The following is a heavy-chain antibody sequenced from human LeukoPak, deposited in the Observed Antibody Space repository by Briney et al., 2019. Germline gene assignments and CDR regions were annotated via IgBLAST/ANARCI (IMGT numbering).Heavy chain of an antibody. CDR3: ARDRAAVGTSRWFDP. J-gene: IGHJ5*02. V-gene: IGHV1-69*01. D-gene: IGHD6-13*01. Sequence: AWVKVSCKTSVDTFSTYSISWLRQAPGQGLEWMGGIIPIFRSADYAQKFQGRVTITADESTSTAYMELSSLTSDDTAVYYCARDRAAVGTSRWFDPWGQGTLVIVSS. CDR1: VDTFSTYS. CDR2: IIPIFRSA.